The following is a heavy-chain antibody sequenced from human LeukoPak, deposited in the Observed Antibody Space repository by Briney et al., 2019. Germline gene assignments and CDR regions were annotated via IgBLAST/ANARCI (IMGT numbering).Heavy chain of an antibody. CDR1: GFTFSSYA. Sequence: VGSLRLSCAASGFTFSSYAMSWVRQAPGKGLERVSTISGSGGSTYYADSVKGRFTISRDNSKNTLYLQMNSLRAEDTAVYYCAKSVVPAVIGISYYYYMDVWGKGTTVTVSS. CDR3: AKSVVPAVIGISYYYYMDV. V-gene: IGHV3-23*01. J-gene: IGHJ6*03. CDR2: ISGSGGST. D-gene: IGHD2-2*02.